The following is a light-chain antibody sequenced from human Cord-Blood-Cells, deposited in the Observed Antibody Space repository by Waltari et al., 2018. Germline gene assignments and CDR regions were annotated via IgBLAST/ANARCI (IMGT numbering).Light chain of an antibody. Sequence: DNQMTQSPSSLYASLGDRVTFTCRASHSISSYLNWYQQKPGKAPNLLIYAASSLQSGVRSRFSGSGSGTDFTLTISSLQPEDFATYYCQQSYSTPPTFGQGTKVEIK. CDR3: QQSYSTPPT. CDR1: HSISSY. CDR2: AAS. J-gene: IGKJ1*01. V-gene: IGKV1-39*01.